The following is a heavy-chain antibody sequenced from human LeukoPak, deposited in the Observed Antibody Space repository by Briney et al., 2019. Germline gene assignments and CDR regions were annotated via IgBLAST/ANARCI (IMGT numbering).Heavy chain of an antibody. CDR2: IYSGGTT. J-gene: IGHJ4*02. D-gene: IGHD3-10*01. Sequence: GGSLRLSCAASGFTVSINYMSWVRQAPGKGLEWVSVIYSGGTTYYTDSVKGRFTISRDNSKNTLYLQMNSLRAEDTAVYYCARGSGSYYAEGCFDYWGQGTLVTVSS. CDR3: ARGSGSYYAEGCFDY. V-gene: IGHV3-53*01. CDR1: GFTVSINY.